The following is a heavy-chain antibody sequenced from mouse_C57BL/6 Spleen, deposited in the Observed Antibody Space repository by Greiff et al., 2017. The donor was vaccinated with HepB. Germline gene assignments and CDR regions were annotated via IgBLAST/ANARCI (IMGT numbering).Heavy chain of an antibody. D-gene: IGHD1-1*01. J-gene: IGHJ3*01. CDR2: IYPGSGST. V-gene: IGHV1-55*01. CDR1: GYTFTSYW. Sequence: VQLQQSGAELVKPGASVKMSCKASGYTFTSYWITWVKQRPGQGLEWIGDIYPGSGSTNYNEKFKSKATLTVDTSSSTAYMQLSSLTSEDSAVYYCASAAYYYGSSGWFAYWGQGTLVTVSA. CDR3: ASAAYYYGSSGWFAY.